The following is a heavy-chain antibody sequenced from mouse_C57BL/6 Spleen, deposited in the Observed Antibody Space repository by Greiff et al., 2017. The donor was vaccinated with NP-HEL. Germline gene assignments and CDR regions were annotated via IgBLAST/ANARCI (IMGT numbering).Heavy chain of an antibody. D-gene: IGHD4-1*01. CDR3: ARWNWDYYFDY. J-gene: IGHJ2*01. Sequence: VQLQQSGAELVRPGTSVKVSCKASGYAFTNYLIEWVKQRPGQGLEWIGVINPGSGGTNYNEKFKGKATLTADKSSSTAYMQLSSLTSEDSAVYFCARWNWDYYFDYWGQGTTLTVSS. CDR1: GYAFTNYL. CDR2: INPGSGGT. V-gene: IGHV1-54*01.